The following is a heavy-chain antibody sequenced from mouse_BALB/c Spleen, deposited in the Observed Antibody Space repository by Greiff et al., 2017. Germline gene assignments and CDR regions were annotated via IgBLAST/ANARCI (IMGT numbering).Heavy chain of an antibody. J-gene: IGHJ1*01. D-gene: IGHD2-14*01. V-gene: IGHV6-6*02. CDR2: IRLKSNNYAT. Sequence: EVKLLESGGGLVQPGGSMKLSCVASGFTFSNYWMNWVRQSPEKGLEWVAEIRLKSNNYATHYAESVKGRFTISRDDSKSSVYLQMNNLRAEDTGIYYCTRHYRDDEWYFAVWGAESTGTASS. CDR3: TRHYRDDEWYFAV. CDR1: GFTFSNYW.